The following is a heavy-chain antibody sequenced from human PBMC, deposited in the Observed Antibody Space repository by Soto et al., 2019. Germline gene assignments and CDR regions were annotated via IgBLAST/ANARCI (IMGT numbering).Heavy chain of an antibody. CDR2: TYYRSKWYN. CDR3: ARDLVRGVITDYYGMDV. D-gene: IGHD3-10*01. Sequence: SQTLSLTCAISGDSVSSNSAAWNWIRQSPSRGLEWLGRTYYRSKWYNDYAVSVKSRITINPDTSKNQFSLQLNSVTPEDTAVYYCARDLVRGVITDYYGMDVWGQGTTVTVSS. CDR1: GDSVSSNSAA. J-gene: IGHJ6*02. V-gene: IGHV6-1*01.